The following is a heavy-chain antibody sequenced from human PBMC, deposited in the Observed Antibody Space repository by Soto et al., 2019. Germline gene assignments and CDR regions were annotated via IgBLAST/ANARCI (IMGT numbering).Heavy chain of an antibody. V-gene: IGHV3-33*01. J-gene: IGHJ4*02. CDR2: IWYDGSNK. CDR1: GFTFSSYG. Sequence: GGSLRLSCAASGFTFSSYGMHWVRQAPGKGLEWVAVIWYDGSNKYYADSVKGRFTISRDNSKNTLYLQMNSLRAEDTAVYYGARAPIAARPDYWGQGTLVTVSS. CDR3: ARAPIAARPDY. D-gene: IGHD6-6*01.